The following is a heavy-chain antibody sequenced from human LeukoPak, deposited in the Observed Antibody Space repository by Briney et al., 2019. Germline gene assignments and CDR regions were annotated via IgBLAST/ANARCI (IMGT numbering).Heavy chain of an antibody. Sequence: GGSLRLSCAASGFTFSSNYMSWVRRAPGKGLEWVSFIYSGGSTYYADSVKGRFTISRDNSKNTLYLQMNSLRAEDTAVYYCAREGTYYYDSSGYYYDYWGQGTLVTVSS. CDR1: GFTFSSNY. V-gene: IGHV3-53*01. CDR3: AREGTYYYDSSGYYYDY. CDR2: IYSGGST. D-gene: IGHD3-22*01. J-gene: IGHJ4*02.